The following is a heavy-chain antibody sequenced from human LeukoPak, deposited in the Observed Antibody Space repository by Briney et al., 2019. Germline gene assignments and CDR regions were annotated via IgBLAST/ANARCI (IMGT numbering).Heavy chain of an antibody. CDR3: ARDPYYYDSSGYYYLGWFDP. J-gene: IGHJ5*02. Sequence: SVKVSCKASGGTFSSYAISWVRQAPGQGLEWMGGIIPIFGTANYAQKFQGRVTITADKSTSTAYMELSSLRSEDTAVYYCARDPYYYDSSGYYYLGWFDPWGQGTLVTVSS. CDR2: IIPIFGTA. CDR1: GGTFSSYA. D-gene: IGHD3-22*01. V-gene: IGHV1-69*06.